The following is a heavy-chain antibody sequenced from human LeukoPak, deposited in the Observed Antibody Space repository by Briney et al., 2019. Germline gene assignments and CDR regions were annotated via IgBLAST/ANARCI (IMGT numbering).Heavy chain of an antibody. CDR2: IYYSGST. CDR1: GGSISSYY. J-gene: IGHJ3*02. Sequence: PSETLSLTCTVSGGSISSYYWSWIRQPPGKGLEWIGYIYYSGSTNYNPSLKSRVTISVDTSKNQFSLKLSSVTAADTAVYYCARVKPAVAGENDAFDIWGQGTMVTVSS. D-gene: IGHD6-19*01. V-gene: IGHV4-59*01. CDR3: ARVKPAVAGENDAFDI.